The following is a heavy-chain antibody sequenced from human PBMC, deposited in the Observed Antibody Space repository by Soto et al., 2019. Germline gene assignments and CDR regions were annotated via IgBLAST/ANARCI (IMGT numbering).Heavy chain of an antibody. V-gene: IGHV5-51*01. CDR1: GYSFTSYW. D-gene: IGHD5-18*01. CDR2: IYPGDSDT. J-gene: IGHJ6*02. Sequence: PGESLKISCKGSGYSFTSYWIGWVRQMPGKGLEWMGIIYPGDSDTRYSPSFQGQVTISSDKSISTAYLQWSSLKASDTAMYYCARREGYSYGSFYGMDVWGQGTTVTVSS. CDR3: ARREGYSYGSFYGMDV.